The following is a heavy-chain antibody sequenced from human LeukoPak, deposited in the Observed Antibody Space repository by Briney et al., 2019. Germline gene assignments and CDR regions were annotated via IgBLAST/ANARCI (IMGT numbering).Heavy chain of an antibody. D-gene: IGHD4-17*01. CDR1: GFTFSGSA. V-gene: IGHV3-73*01. CDR3: TRLPYGDYGY. J-gene: IGHJ4*02. CDR2: IRSKANSYAT. Sequence: GGSLRLSCAASGFTFSGSAMHWARQASGKGLEWVGRIRSKANSYATAYAASVKGRFTISRDDSKDTAYLQMNSLKTEDTAVYYCTRLPYGDYGYWGQGTLVTVSS.